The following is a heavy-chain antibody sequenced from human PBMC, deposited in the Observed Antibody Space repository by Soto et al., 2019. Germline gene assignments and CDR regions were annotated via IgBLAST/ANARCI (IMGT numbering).Heavy chain of an antibody. Sequence: GASVKVSCKASGGTFSSYAISWVRQAPGQGLEWMGGIIPIFGTANYAQKFQGRVTITADESTSTAYMELSSLRSEDTAVYYCARDVSPRAARPNYYYGMDVWGQGTTVTVSS. V-gene: IGHV1-69*13. D-gene: IGHD6-6*01. CDR2: IIPIFGTA. CDR3: ARDVSPRAARPNYYYGMDV. CDR1: GGTFSSYA. J-gene: IGHJ6*02.